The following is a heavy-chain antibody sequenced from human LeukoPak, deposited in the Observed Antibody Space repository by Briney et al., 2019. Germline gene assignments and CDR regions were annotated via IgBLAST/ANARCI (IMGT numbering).Heavy chain of an antibody. CDR3: AATRRSGYVIFDY. CDR1: GYTFTSYA. Sequence: ASVKVSCKASGYTFTSYAMHWVRQAPGQRLEWMGWINGGNGNTKYSQEFQGRVTMTTDTSTSTAYMELRSLRSDDTAVYYCAATRRSGYVIFDYWGQGTLVTVSS. J-gene: IGHJ4*02. D-gene: IGHD5-12*01. V-gene: IGHV1-3*01. CDR2: INGGNGNT.